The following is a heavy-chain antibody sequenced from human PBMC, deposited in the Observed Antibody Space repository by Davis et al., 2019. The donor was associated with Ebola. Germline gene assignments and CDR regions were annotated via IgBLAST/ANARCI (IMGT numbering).Heavy chain of an antibody. V-gene: IGHV1-69*13. D-gene: IGHD1-1*01. CDR3: ARAQFPTTSDH. CDR1: GYTFTSYG. CDR2: IIPLFGTP. Sequence: SVKVSCKASGYTFTSYGITWVRQAPGQGLEWMGVIIPLFGTPNYAQKFQGRVTIAADDSTSTAYMEVGSLRSDDTAVYYCARAQFPTTSDHWGQGTLVAVSS. J-gene: IGHJ4*02.